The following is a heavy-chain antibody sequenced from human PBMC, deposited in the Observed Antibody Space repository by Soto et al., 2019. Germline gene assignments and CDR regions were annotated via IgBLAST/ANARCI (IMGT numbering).Heavy chain of an antibody. D-gene: IGHD2-21*02. CDR2: VSYDGTKE. Sequence: QVQLVESGGGVVQPGRSLRLSCAASGFTFSSYAMHWVRQAPDKGLEWVAVVSYDGTKEYYADSVKGRFTISRDNSKNTLYLQMNSLRAEDTAVYYCASAYIMVVTATPDDWGQGTLVTVSS. CDR3: ASAYIMVVTATPDD. J-gene: IGHJ4*02. V-gene: IGHV3-30-3*01. CDR1: GFTFSSYA.